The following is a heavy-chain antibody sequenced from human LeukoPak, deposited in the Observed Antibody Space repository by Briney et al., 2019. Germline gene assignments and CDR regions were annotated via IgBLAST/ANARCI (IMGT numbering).Heavy chain of an antibody. J-gene: IGHJ4*02. CDR3: ARGLWFGELLHPEFDY. D-gene: IGHD3-10*01. Sequence: SETLSLTCSVSGGSISSGGYYWNWIRQPPGKGLEWIGYIHHTGSTYYNPSLKSRVSMSVDRANNQFSLKLSSVTAADTAVYYCARGLWFGELLHPEFDYWGQGALVTVSS. CDR1: GGSISSGGYY. V-gene: IGHV4-30-2*01. CDR2: IHHTGST.